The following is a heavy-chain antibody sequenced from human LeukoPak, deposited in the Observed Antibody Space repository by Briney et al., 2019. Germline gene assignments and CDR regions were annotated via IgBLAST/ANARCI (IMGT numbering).Heavy chain of an antibody. CDR2: ISYDGNNK. J-gene: IGHJ4*02. CDR3: ATQTTRYNYAHPLDY. CDR1: GFTFSGYG. V-gene: IGHV3-30*03. Sequence: PGGSLRLSCAASGFTFSGYGMGWVRQAPGKSLEWVAFISYDGNNKYHLDSVKGRFTISRDNSKNTLYLQMNSLRPEDAAVYYCATQTTRYNYAHPLDYWGQGTLVAVSS. D-gene: IGHD5-18*01.